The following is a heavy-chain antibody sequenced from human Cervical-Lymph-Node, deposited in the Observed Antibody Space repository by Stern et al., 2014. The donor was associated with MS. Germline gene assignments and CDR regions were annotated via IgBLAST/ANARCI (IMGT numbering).Heavy chain of an antibody. J-gene: IGHJ4*02. CDR2: IYPYDSDT. Sequence: VQLVQSGAEVKKPGESLTISCKLSGYSFTIYYIAWVRQMPGTGLDWMGVIYPYDSDTTYSPSFQGKVTISADKSTTTAYLQWSSLRASDTAMYYCARHVQGFDYWGQGTLVTVSS. CDR1: GYSFTIYY. CDR3: ARHVQGFDY. V-gene: IGHV5-51*01.